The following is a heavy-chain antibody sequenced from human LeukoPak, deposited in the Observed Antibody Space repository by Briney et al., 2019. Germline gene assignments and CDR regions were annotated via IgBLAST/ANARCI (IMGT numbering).Heavy chain of an antibody. CDR3: ARLVAIPDAFDI. V-gene: IGHV5-51*01. Sequence: GESLEISCQVSGYSFSSYWIGWVRQVPGKGLEWMGIIFPGDSDTRYSPSFQGQVTISADKSINTAYLQWSNLKASDTAMYFCARLVAIPDAFDIWGQGTMVTVSS. D-gene: IGHD2-2*02. CDR2: IFPGDSDT. CDR1: GYSFSSYW. J-gene: IGHJ3*02.